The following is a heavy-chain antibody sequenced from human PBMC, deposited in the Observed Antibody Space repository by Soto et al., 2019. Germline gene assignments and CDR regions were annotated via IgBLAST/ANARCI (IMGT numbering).Heavy chain of an antibody. V-gene: IGHV1-2*02. J-gene: IGHJ5*02. CDR2: INPNSGGT. CDR3: ARDFYGDYHWFDP. Sequence: ASVKVSCKASGYTFTGYYMHWVRQAPGQGLEWMGWINPNSGGTNYAQKFQGRVTMTRDTSISTAYMELSRLRSDDTAVYYCARDFYGDYHWFDPWGQGTLVTVSS. D-gene: IGHD4-17*01. CDR1: GYTFTGYY.